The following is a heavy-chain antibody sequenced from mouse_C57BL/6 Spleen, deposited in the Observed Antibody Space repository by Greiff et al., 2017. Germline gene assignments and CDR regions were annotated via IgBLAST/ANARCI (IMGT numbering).Heavy chain of an antibody. V-gene: IGHV1-59*01. D-gene: IGHD2-1*01. CDR1: GYTFTSYW. J-gene: IGHJ1*03. CDR2: IDPSDSYT. CDR3: ARYGNVYWYYDV. Sequence: QVQLQQPGAELVRPGTSVKLSCKASGYTFTSYWMHWVKQRPGQGLEWIGVIDPSDSYTNYNQKFKGKATLTVDTSSSTAYMQRCSLTSEDSAVYYCARYGNVYWYYDVWGTGTTVTVST.